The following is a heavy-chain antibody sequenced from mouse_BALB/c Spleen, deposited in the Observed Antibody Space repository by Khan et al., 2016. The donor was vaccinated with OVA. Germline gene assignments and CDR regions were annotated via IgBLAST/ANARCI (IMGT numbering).Heavy chain of an antibody. V-gene: IGHV1S137*01. CDR3: SRGGGGDRFAY. J-gene: IGHJ3*01. CDR2: VSTNYGDA. Sequence: QVQLKQSGAELVRPGVSLKISCKGSGYTFTDFPMHWVKQSHAKNLEWIGVVSTNYGDATYNQKFTGKATMTVDNSSSTAYMELARLTSEASAIFYCSRGGGGDRFAYWGQGTLVTVSA. CDR1: GYTFTDFP.